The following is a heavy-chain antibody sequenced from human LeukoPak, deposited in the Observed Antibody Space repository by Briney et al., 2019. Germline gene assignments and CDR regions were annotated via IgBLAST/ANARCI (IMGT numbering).Heavy chain of an antibody. CDR3: ARVGERRSAYYYYYYMDV. CDR2: IYYSGST. CDR1: GGSISSYY. V-gene: IGHV4-59*01. J-gene: IGHJ6*03. Sequence: PSETPSLTCTVSGGSISSYYWSWIRQPPGKGLEWIGYIYYSGSTNYNPSLKSRVTISVDTSKNQFSLKLSSVTAADTAVYYCARVGERRSAYYYYYYMDVWGKGTTVTISS. D-gene: IGHD3-3*01.